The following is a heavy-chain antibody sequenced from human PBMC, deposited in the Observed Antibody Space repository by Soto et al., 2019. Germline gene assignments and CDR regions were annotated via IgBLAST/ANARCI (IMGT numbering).Heavy chain of an antibody. CDR3: ARGGMDCSGGSCYFDL. V-gene: IGHV4-59*01. Sequence: QVQLQESGPGLVKPSETLSLTCTVSGGSISSYYWSWIRQPPGKGLEWIGYIYYSGSTNYNPSLKSRVTISVDTSKNQCSLKLSSVTAADTAVYYCARGGMDCSGGSCYFDLWGRGTLVTVSS. D-gene: IGHD2-15*01. CDR2: IYYSGST. CDR1: GGSISSYY. J-gene: IGHJ2*01.